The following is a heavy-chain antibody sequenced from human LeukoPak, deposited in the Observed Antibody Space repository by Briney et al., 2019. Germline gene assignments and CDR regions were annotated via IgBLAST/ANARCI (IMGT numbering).Heavy chain of an antibody. V-gene: IGHV3-30*18. CDR2: ISYDGSNK. J-gene: IGHJ4*02. Sequence: GRSLRLSCAPSGFTFCSYGMQWVRQAPGKGLEWVAVISYDGSNKYYADSVKGRFTTSRDNSKNTLYLQMNSLRAEDTAVYYCAKDNCQGFCELVVAATLDYWGQGTLATVPS. CDR1: GFTFCSYG. CDR3: AKDNCQGFCELVVAATLDY. D-gene: IGHD2-15*01.